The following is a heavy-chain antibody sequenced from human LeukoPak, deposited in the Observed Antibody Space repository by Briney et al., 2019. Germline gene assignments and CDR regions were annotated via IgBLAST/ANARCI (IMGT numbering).Heavy chain of an antibody. CDR1: GFSSSSYA. D-gene: IGHD3-16*01. J-gene: IGHJ3*02. V-gene: IGHV3-30*01. CDR2: IPFDGSKK. CDR3: AREPQNWGGVTFDI. Sequence: GTSLRLSCAAPGFSSSSYAIHWVRQAPGKGIEWVALIPFDGSKKYYADSVKGRFTVSGDNAKNMMYLQMNSLRAEDTAVYYCAREPQNWGGVTFDIWGQGTMVTVSS.